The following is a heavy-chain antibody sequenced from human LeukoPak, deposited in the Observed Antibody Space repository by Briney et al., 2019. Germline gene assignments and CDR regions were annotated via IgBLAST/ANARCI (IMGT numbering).Heavy chain of an antibody. CDR3: ARKYYYDSSGYSYYFDY. CDR2: INWNGGST. Sequence: GGSLRLSCTASGFTFGDYAMSWVRQAPGKGLEWVSGINWNGGSTGYADSVKGRFTISRDNAKNSLYLQMNSLRAEDTALYYCARKYYYDSSGYSYYFDYWGQGTLVTVSS. CDR1: GFTFGDYA. V-gene: IGHV3-20*04. J-gene: IGHJ4*02. D-gene: IGHD3-22*01.